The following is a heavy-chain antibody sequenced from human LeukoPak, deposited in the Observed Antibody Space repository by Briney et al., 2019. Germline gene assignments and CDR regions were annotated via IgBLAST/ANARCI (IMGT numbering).Heavy chain of an antibody. CDR2: INTNTGNP. Sequence: ASVKVSCKASGYTFNTYGMNWVRQAPGQGLEWMGWINTNTGNPTYAQGFTGRFVFSLDTSVSTAYLQISSPKAEDTAVYYCATEPLIRLWPPAFDYWGQGTLITVSS. V-gene: IGHV7-4-1*02. CDR3: ATEPLIRLWPPAFDY. D-gene: IGHD3-10*01. CDR1: GYTFNTYG. J-gene: IGHJ4*02.